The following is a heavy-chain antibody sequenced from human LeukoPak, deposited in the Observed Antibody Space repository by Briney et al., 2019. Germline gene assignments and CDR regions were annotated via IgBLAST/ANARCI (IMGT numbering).Heavy chain of an antibody. Sequence: HSGGSLRLSCAASGFTVITKDMTWVRQAPGKGLEWVSVLYSDGNTKYADSVQGRFTISRDNSKNTLYLEMNSLSPDDTAVYYCARGVEPLAANTLAYWGQGTLVTVSS. CDR1: GFTVITKD. J-gene: IGHJ4*02. D-gene: IGHD1-14*01. CDR3: ARGVEPLAANTLAY. V-gene: IGHV3-53*01. CDR2: LYSDGNT.